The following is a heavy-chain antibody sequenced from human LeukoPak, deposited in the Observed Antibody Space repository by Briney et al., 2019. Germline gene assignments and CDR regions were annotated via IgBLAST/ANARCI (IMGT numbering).Heavy chain of an antibody. Sequence: GGSLRLSCAASGFTFSSYDMHWVRQATGKGLEWVSAIGTAGDTYYPGSVKGRFTISRDNAKNSLYLQMNSLRAEDTAVYYCATEIRGTWDYWGQGTLVTVSS. CDR2: IGTAGDT. D-gene: IGHD5-24*01. V-gene: IGHV3-13*01. CDR3: ATEIRGTWDY. CDR1: GFTFSSYD. J-gene: IGHJ4*02.